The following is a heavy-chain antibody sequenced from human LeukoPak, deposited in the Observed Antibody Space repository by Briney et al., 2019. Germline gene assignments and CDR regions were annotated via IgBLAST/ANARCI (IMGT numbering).Heavy chain of an antibody. J-gene: IGHJ4*02. CDR2: INPNSGGT. CDR3: ARGQENGDYEDY. Sequence: ASVKVSCKASGYTFTSYYMHWVRQAPGQGLEWMGWINPNSGGTNYAQKFQGRVTMTRDTSISTVYMEMSRLRSDDTAVYYCARGQENGDYEDYWGQGTLVTVSS. D-gene: IGHD4-17*01. CDR1: GYTFTSYY. V-gene: IGHV1-2*02.